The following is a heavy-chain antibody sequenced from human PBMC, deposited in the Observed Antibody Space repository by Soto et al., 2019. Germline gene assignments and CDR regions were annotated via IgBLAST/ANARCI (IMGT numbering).Heavy chain of an antibody. V-gene: IGHV4-30-4*01. J-gene: IGHJ5*02. CDR2: IYYSGST. D-gene: IGHD2-15*01. Sequence: LSLTCTVSGGSISSGDYYWSWIRQPPGKGLEWIGYIYYSGSTYYNPSLKSRVTISVDTSKNQFSLKLSSVTAADTAIYYCARGEVVASNWFDPWGQGTLVTVSS. CDR3: ARGEVVASNWFDP. CDR1: GGSISSGDYY.